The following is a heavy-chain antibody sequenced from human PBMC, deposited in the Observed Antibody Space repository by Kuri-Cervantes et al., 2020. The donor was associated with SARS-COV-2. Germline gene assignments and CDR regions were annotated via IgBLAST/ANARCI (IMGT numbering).Heavy chain of an antibody. CDR2: ISWNSGSI. CDR3: ASFHR. CDR1: GFTFSSYA. V-gene: IGHV3-9*01. Sequence: GGSLRLSCAASGFTFSSYAMSWVRQAPGKGLEWVSGISWNSGSIGYADSVKGRFTISRDNAKNSLYLQMNSLRAEDTAVYYCASFHRWGQGTLVTVSS. D-gene: IGHD3-10*01. J-gene: IGHJ4*02.